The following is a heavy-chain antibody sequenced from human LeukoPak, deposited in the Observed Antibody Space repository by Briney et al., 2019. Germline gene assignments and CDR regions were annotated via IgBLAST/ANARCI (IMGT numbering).Heavy chain of an antibody. J-gene: IGHJ4*02. CDR2: INPNSGGT. V-gene: IGHV1-2*02. D-gene: IGHD3-16*01. Sequence: ASVKVSCKASGYTFTGSYMHWVRQAPGQGLEWMGWINPNSGGTNYAQKFQGRVTMTRDTSISTAYMELSRLQSDDTAVYCCARDGGGCTFDYWGQGTLATVSS. CDR1: GYTFTGSY. CDR3: ARDGGGCTFDY.